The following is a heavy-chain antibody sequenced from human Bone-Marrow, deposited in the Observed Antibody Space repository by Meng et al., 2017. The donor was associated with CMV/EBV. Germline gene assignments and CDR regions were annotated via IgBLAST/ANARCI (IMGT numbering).Heavy chain of an antibody. CDR3: ARDFWSGRPYYGMDV. Sequence: SVNVAWNVYVGTFSSYAISWVLQAPGQGLEWMGGIIPIFGTANYAQKFQGRVTITTEESTSTAYMELSRLRSEDTAVYYCARDFWSGRPYYGMDVWGQGTTVTVSS. CDR2: IIPIFGTA. J-gene: IGHJ6*02. D-gene: IGHD3-3*01. V-gene: IGHV1-69*05. CDR1: VGTFSSYA.